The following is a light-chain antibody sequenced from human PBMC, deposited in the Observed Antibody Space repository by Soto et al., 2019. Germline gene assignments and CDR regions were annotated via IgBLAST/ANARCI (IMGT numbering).Light chain of an antibody. CDR1: QSIGSW. Sequence: DIQMTQSPSTLSASVGARVTITCRASQSIGSWLAWYQQKPGKAPNLLIYGASSLESGVPSRFSGSGSGTEFTLTISSLQPDDSATYHCQQYNSYSYTFGQGTKLEIK. J-gene: IGKJ2*01. V-gene: IGKV1-5*01. CDR3: QQYNSYSYT. CDR2: GAS.